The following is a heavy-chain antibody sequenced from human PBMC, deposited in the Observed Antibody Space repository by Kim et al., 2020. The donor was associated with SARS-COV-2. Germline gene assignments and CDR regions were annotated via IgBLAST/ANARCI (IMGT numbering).Heavy chain of an antibody. D-gene: IGHD3-3*01. CDR2: ISWNSGSI. Sequence: GGSLRLSCAASGFTFGDYAMHWVRQAPGKGLEWVSGISWNSGSIGYADSVKGRFTISRDNAKNSLYLQMNSLRAEDTALYYCAKDGFKAYYDFWSGYYADYYYYMDVWGKGTTVTVSS. CDR3: AKDGFKAYYDFWSGYYADYYYYMDV. V-gene: IGHV3-9*01. CDR1: GFTFGDYA. J-gene: IGHJ6*03.